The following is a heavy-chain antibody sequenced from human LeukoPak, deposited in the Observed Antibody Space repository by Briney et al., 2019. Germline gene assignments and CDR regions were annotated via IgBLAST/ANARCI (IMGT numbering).Heavy chain of an antibody. D-gene: IGHD4-11*01. J-gene: IGHJ4*02. Sequence: GGSLRLSCSASGFTFSSYAMHWVRQAPGKGLAYVSAISGNGGTTYYADSVKGRFTISRDNSKNTLYLQMSSLRTEDTAVFYCARDTVTMYCFDYWGQGTLVTVSS. V-gene: IGHV3-64D*09. CDR3: ARDTVTMYCFDY. CDR1: GFTFSSYA. CDR2: ISGNGGTT.